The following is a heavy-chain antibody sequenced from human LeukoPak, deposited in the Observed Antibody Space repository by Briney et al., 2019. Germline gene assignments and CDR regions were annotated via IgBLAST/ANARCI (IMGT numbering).Heavy chain of an antibody. J-gene: IGHJ4*02. CDR1: GGSISSYY. CDR2: IYYSGST. D-gene: IGHD5/OR15-5a*01. V-gene: IGHV4-59*01. CDR3: ARGGRGLVYYFDH. Sequence: KPSETLSLTCTVSGGSISSYYWSWIRQPPGKGLEWIGYIYYSGSTKYNPSLKSRVTISVDTSKNQFSLKQTSLTAADTAVYYCARGGRGLVYYFDHWGQGTLVTVSS.